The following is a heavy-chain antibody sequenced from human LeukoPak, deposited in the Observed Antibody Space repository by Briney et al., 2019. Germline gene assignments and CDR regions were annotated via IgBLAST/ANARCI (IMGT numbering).Heavy chain of an antibody. Sequence: XGSXXXXXXASGFTFSSXAXXXVRXAPGKGLXDXSAXXSNGGSTYYANSVKGRFTISRDNAKNSLFLQMNSLRAEDTAVYYCARRVPNQVITDYFDYWGQGTLVTVSS. D-gene: IGHD3-16*01. J-gene: IGHJ4*02. CDR3: ARRVPNQVITDYFDY. CDR2: XXSNGGST. V-gene: IGHV3-64*01. CDR1: GFTFSSXA.